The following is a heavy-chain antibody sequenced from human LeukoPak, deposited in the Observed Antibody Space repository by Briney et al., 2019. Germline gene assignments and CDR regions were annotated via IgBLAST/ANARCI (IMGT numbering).Heavy chain of an antibody. CDR3: ARDLIAAAGTLRYYGMDV. CDR2: IWSDGSNK. J-gene: IGHJ6*02. CDR1: GFTFNNYG. Sequence: GRSLRLSCAASGFTFNNYGMHWVRQAPGKGLEWVAVIWSDGSNKYYADSVKGRFTISRDNSKNTLYLQMNSLRAEDTAVYYCARDLIAAAGTLRYYGMDVWGQGTTVTVSS. V-gene: IGHV3-33*01. D-gene: IGHD6-13*01.